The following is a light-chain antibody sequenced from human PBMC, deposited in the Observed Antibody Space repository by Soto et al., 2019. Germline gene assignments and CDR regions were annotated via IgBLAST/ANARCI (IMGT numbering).Light chain of an antibody. J-gene: IGKJ1*01. Sequence: EIVMTQSPATLSVSPGERATLSCRASQSVSSYLAWYQQKPGQAPRLLIYGASTRATGIPARVSGSGSGTEFTLTISSLKSGDFAVYDCQQYNNWHQTFGQGTKVEIK. CDR2: GAS. V-gene: IGKV3-15*01. CDR3: QQYNNWHQT. CDR1: QSVSSY.